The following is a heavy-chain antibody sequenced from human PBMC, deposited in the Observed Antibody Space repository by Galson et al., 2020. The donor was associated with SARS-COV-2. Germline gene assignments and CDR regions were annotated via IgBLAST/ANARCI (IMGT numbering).Heavy chain of an antibody. Sequence: SETLSLTCTVSGGSISSSSYYWGWIRQPPGKGLEWIGSIYYSGSTYYNPSLKSRVTISVDTSKNQFSLKLSSVTAADTAVYYCARASHRSQGYFDYWGQGTLVTVSS. D-gene: IGHD2-15*01. V-gene: IGHV4-39*07. J-gene: IGHJ4*02. CDR3: ARASHRSQGYFDY. CDR2: IYYSGST. CDR1: GGSISSSSYY.